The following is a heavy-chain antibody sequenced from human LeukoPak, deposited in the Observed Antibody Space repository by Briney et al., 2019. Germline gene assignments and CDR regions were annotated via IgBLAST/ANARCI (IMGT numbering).Heavy chain of an antibody. V-gene: IGHV4-39*07. CDR2: IYYSGST. J-gene: IGHJ6*02. D-gene: IGHD2-2*01. CDR1: GGSISSSSYY. Sequence: SETLSLTCTVSGGSISSSSYYWGWIRQPPGKGLEWIGSIYYSGSTYYNPSLKSRVTISVDKSKNQFSLKLSSVTAADTAVYYCARVVVVPAASMDVWGQGTTVTVSS. CDR3: ARVVVVPAASMDV.